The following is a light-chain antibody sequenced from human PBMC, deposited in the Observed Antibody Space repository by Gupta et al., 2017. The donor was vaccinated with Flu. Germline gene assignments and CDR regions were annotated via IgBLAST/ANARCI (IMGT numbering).Light chain of an antibody. J-gene: IGLJ3*02. CDR2: RNN. CDR1: SSNIGSNT. CDR3: AAWDDSLNGWV. V-gene: IGLV1-44*01. Sequence: SVLTQPPPASGTPGQRVTISCSGSSSNIGSNTVNWYQQLPGTAPKLLIYRNNQRPSGVPDRFSGSKSGTSASLAISGLQSEDEADYYCAAWDDSLNGWVFGGGTKLTVL.